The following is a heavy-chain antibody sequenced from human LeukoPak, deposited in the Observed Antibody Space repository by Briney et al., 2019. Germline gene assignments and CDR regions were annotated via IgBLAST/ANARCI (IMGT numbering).Heavy chain of an antibody. D-gene: IGHD3-3*02. J-gene: IGHJ4*02. V-gene: IGHV3-23*01. CDR3: ANDSHLWFHDRYYFDY. CDR1: GFTFSSYA. CDR2: INGGGGGT. Sequence: GGSLRLSCVASGFTFSSYAMTWVRQAPGKGLEWVSAINGGGGGTYYADSVKGRFTISRDNSKSTLYLQMDSLTVEDTAVYYCANDSHLWFHDRYYFDYWGQGTLVTVSS.